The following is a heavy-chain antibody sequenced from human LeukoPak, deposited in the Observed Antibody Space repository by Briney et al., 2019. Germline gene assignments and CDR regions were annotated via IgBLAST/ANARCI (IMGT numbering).Heavy chain of an antibody. CDR3: ARDEF. J-gene: IGHJ4*02. D-gene: IGHD3-10*01. CDR2: IKQDGSEK. Sequence: GGSLRLSCAASGFTFSGHWMSWVRQAPGKGLESVANIKQDGSEKYYVDSVKGRFTISRDNTKNSLYLQMNSLRAEDTAVYYCARDEFWGQGTLVTVSS. CDR1: GFTFSGHW. V-gene: IGHV3-7*01.